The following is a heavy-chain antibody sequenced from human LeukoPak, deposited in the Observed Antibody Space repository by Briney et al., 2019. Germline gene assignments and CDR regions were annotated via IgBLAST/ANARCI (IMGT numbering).Heavy chain of an antibody. CDR2: INPSGGST. CDR3: ARDRKYNWNYPSPLHY. Sequence: ASVKVSCKASGYTFTSYYMHWVRQAPGQGLEWMGIINPSGGSTSYAQKFQGRVTMTRDTSTSTVYMELSSLRSEDTAVYYCARDRKYNWNYPSPLHYWGQGTLVTVSS. V-gene: IGHV1-46*01. CDR1: GYTFTSYY. D-gene: IGHD1-7*01. J-gene: IGHJ4*02.